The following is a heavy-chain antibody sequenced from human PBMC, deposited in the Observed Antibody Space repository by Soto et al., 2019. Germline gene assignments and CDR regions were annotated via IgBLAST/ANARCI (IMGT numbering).Heavy chain of an antibody. V-gene: IGHV4-39*01. CDR2: IYYSGST. CDR1: GGSISSSSYY. Sequence: SETLSLTCTVSGGSISSSSYYWGWIRQAPGKGLEWIGSIYYSGSTYYNPSLKSRVTISVDTSKNQFSLKLSSVTAADTAVYYCAMPVDYDSSGYYTLDYWGQGTLVTVSS. CDR3: AMPVDYDSSGYYTLDY. J-gene: IGHJ4*02. D-gene: IGHD3-22*01.